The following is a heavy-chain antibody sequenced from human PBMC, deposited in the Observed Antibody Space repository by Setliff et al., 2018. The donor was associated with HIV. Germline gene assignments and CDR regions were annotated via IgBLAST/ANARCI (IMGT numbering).Heavy chain of an antibody. J-gene: IGHJ6*03. Sequence: SETLSLTCAAPGVAISGSTYYWAWIRQSPGRGLQWIGSVHYTGSSYRNPSLKSRLTISIDTSRNNFSLNLITVTAADTAVYYCAMTLRLFDWGYMDVWGKGTTVTVSS. CDR3: AMTLRLFDWGYMDV. V-gene: IGHV4-39*02. CDR1: GVAISGSTYY. CDR2: VHYTGSS. D-gene: IGHD3-9*01.